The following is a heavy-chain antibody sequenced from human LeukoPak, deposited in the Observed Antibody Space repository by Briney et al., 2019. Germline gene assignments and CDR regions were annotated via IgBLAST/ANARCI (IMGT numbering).Heavy chain of an antibody. J-gene: IGHJ4*02. CDR3: ARGSYVGPTSGYFDY. D-gene: IGHD1-26*01. CDR2: IYYSGST. V-gene: IGHV4-31*03. Sequence: SQTLSLTCTVSGGSISSGGYYWSWIRQHPGKGLEWIGYIYYSGSTYYNPSLKSRVTISVDTSKNQFSLKLSSVTAADTAVYYCARGSYVGPTSGYFDYWGQGTLVTVSP. CDR1: GGSISSGGYY.